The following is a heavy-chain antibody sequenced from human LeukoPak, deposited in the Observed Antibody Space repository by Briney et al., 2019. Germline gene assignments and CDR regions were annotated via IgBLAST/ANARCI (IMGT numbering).Heavy chain of an antibody. D-gene: IGHD3-16*02. Sequence: SETLSLTCTVSGGSISRSSYFWGWIRQPPGKGLEWIGSIYYTGSAYYNPSLKSRVTISVDASKNQFSLKLSSVTAADTAVYYCGRQPRLYYFDYWGQGTLVTVSS. CDR2: IYYTGSA. J-gene: IGHJ4*02. CDR3: GRQPRLYYFDY. V-gene: IGHV4-39*01. CDR1: GGSISRSSYF.